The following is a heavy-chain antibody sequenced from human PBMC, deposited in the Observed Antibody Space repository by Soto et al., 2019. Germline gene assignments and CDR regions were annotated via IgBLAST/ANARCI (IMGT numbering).Heavy chain of an antibody. CDR1: GGTFSSYT. CDR2: IIPILGIA. J-gene: IGHJ5*01. Sequence: QVQLVQSGAEVKKPGSSVKVSCKASGGTFSSYTISWVRQAPGQGLEWMGRIIPILGIANYAQKFQGRVTITADKSTSPAYMELSSLRSEDTAVYYCARSQGYSSGWYDSWGQGTLVTVSS. D-gene: IGHD6-19*01. V-gene: IGHV1-69*02. CDR3: ARSQGYSSGWYDS.